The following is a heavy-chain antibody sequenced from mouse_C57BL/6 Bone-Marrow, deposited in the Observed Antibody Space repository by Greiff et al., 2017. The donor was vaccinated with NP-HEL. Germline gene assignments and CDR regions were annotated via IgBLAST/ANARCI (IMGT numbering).Heavy chain of an antibody. Sequence: EVQLVESGPGLVKPSQSLSLTCSVTGYSITSGYYWNWIRQFPGNKLEWMGYISYDGSNNYNPSLKNRISITRDTSKNQFFLKLNSVTTEDTATYYCARGSNYVPATLDYWGQGTTLTVSS. D-gene: IGHD2-5*01. V-gene: IGHV3-6*01. J-gene: IGHJ2*01. CDR3: ARGSNYVPATLDY. CDR1: GYSITSGYY. CDR2: ISYDGSN.